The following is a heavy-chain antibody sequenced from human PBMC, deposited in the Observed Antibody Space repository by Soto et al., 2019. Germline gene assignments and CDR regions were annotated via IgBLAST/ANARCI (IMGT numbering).Heavy chain of an antibody. CDR1: GYTFSNYG. CDR2: IRPYNGNT. V-gene: IGHV1-18*01. J-gene: IGHJ2*01. Sequence: QVQLVQSGPEVKKHGASVKVSCQASGYTFSNYGISWVRQAPGQGLEWMGWIRPYNGNTDYAQNFQGRVTMTRDTSTNTAYMELSSLRSDDTALYYCARCYCSIGSCYTCWHFDLWGRGALLTVSS. CDR3: ARCYCSIGSCYTCWHFDL. D-gene: IGHD2-15*01.